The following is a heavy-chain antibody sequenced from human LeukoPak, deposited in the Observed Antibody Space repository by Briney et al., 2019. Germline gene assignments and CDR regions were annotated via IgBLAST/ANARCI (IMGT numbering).Heavy chain of an antibody. D-gene: IGHD6-19*01. V-gene: IGHV3-64D*08. CDR2: ISSNGGST. Sequence: PGGSLRLSCSASGFTFSSFAMHWARQAPGKGLEYVSGISSNGGSTYYAESVKGRFTISRDNSENTLYLQMSSLRLEDTAVYYCVKERRNGWYDFDYWGQGSLVTVSS. CDR3: VKERRNGWYDFDY. CDR1: GFTFSSFA. J-gene: IGHJ4*02.